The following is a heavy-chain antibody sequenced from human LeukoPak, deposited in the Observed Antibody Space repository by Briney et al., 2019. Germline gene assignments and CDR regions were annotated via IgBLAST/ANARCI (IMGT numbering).Heavy chain of an antibody. CDR2: INHSGST. V-gene: IGHV4-34*01. CDR1: GGSFSGYY. CDR3: ARGGPSPIAYYYMDV. Sequence: SETLSLTCAVYGGSFSGYYWSWIRQPPGKGLEWIGEINHSGSTNYNPSLKSRVTISVDTSKNQFSLKLTSVTAADTAVYYCARGGPSPIAYYYMDVWGKGTTVTVSS. D-gene: IGHD3-16*02. J-gene: IGHJ6*03.